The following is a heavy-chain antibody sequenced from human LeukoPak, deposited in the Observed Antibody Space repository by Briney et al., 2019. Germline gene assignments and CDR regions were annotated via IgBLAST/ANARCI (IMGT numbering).Heavy chain of an antibody. CDR3: AKGSSGFYEATYYFDY. D-gene: IGHD3-22*01. Sequence: GGSLRLSCAASGFTFSNYAMTWVRQAPGKGLEWVSAISGSGGSTYYADSVKGRFTISRDNSKNTLYLQMNSLRAEDTAVYYRAKGSSGFYEATYYFDYWGQGTLVTVSS. J-gene: IGHJ4*02. CDR1: GFTFSNYA. V-gene: IGHV3-23*01. CDR2: ISGSGGST.